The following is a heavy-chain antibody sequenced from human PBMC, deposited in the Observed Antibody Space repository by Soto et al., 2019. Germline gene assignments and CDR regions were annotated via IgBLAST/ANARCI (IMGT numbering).Heavy chain of an antibody. J-gene: IGHJ2*01. V-gene: IGHV3-11*01. D-gene: IGHD3-3*01. Sequence: QVQLVESGGGLVKPGGSLRLSCAASGFIFSAYYMSWIRQAPGKGLEGFSYISSSGSTIYYADSVKGRFTISRDNAKNSLYLQMNSLRAEDTAVYYCARAYYDFWSGATLYWYFDLWGRGTLVTVSS. CDR2: ISSSGSTI. CDR3: ARAYYDFWSGATLYWYFDL. CDR1: GFIFSAYY.